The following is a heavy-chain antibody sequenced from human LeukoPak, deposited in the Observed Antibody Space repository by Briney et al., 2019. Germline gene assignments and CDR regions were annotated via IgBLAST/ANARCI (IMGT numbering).Heavy chain of an antibody. CDR2: ISSSGSAI. Sequence: PGGSLRLSCAASGFTFSDYYMSWIRQAPGKGLEWVSYISSSGSAIYYADSVKGRFTISRDNAKNSLFLQMNSLRAEDTAVYYCARAYYTFWSAYGCWGQGTLVTVSS. J-gene: IGHJ4*02. CDR1: GFTFSDYY. V-gene: IGHV3-11*04. D-gene: IGHD3-3*01. CDR3: ARAYYTFWSAYGC.